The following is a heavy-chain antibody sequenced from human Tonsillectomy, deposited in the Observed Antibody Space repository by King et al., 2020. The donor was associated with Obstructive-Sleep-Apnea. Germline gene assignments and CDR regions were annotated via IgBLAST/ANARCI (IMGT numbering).Heavy chain of an antibody. CDR3: ARLGGYDSSGLYYYYGMDV. CDR2: IYPGDSNP. J-gene: IGHJ6*02. V-gene: IGHV5-51*01. CDR1: GYRFTSYW. D-gene: IGHD3-22*01. Sequence: QLVQSGAEVKKPGESLKISCKGSGYRFTSYWIGWVRQMPGKGLEWMGIIYPGDSNPRYSPSFQGQVTISADKSITTAYLQWSSLKASDTAMYYCARLGGYDSSGLYYYYGMDVWGQGTTVTVSS.